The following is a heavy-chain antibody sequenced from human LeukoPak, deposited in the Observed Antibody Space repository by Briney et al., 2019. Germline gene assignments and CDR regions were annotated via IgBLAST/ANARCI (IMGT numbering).Heavy chain of an antibody. CDR3: ARAVYYYDSSGSRGDAFDI. Sequence: GRSLRLSCAASGFTFSSYGMHWVRQAPGKGLESVAVISYDGSNKYYADSVKGRFTISRDNSKNTLYLQMNSLRAEDTALYYCARAVYYYDSSGSRGDAFDIWGQRTTVTVSS. CDR1: GFTFSSYG. CDR2: ISYDGSNK. J-gene: IGHJ3*02. D-gene: IGHD3-22*01. V-gene: IGHV3-30*03.